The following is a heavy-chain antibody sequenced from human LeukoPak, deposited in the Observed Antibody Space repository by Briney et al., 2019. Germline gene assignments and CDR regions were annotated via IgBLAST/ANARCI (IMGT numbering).Heavy chain of an antibody. Sequence: SETLSLTCTVSGGSISSYYWSWIRQPPGKGLECIGYVYYSDSTNYNPSLKSRVTVSVDTSKNQFSLKLSSVTAADTAVYYCARNSGWYGVSWGQGTLVSVSS. CDR1: GGSISSYY. V-gene: IGHV4-59*01. J-gene: IGHJ4*02. CDR3: ARNSGWYGVS. D-gene: IGHD6-19*01. CDR2: VYYSDST.